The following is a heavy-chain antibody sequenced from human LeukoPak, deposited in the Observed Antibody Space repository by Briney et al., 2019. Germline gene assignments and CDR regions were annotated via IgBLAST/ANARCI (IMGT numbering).Heavy chain of an antibody. CDR3: ARGKADYDFWSGSKTFDAFDI. D-gene: IGHD3-3*01. Sequence: SETLSLTCAVYGGSFSGYYWSWIRQPPGKGLEWIGEINHSGSTNYNPSLKSRVTISVDTSKSQFSLKLSSVTAADTAVYYCARGKADYDFWSGSKTFDAFDIWGQGTMVTVSS. J-gene: IGHJ3*02. CDR2: INHSGST. CDR1: GGSFSGYY. V-gene: IGHV4-34*01.